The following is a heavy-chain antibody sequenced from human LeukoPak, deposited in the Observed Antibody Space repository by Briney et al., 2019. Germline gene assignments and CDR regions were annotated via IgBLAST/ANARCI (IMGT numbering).Heavy chain of an antibody. D-gene: IGHD6-19*01. CDR3: ARPAVAGTAPFDY. J-gene: IGHJ4*02. Sequence: GGSLRLSCAASGFTVSSNYMSWVRQAPGKGLEWVSVIYSGGSTYYADSVKGRFTISRDNSKNTLYLQMNSLRAEDTAVYYCARPAVAGTAPFDYWGQGTLVTVSS. V-gene: IGHV3-66*01. CDR1: GFTVSSNY. CDR2: IYSGGST.